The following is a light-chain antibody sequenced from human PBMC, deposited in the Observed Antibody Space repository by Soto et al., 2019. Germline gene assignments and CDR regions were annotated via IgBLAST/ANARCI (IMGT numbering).Light chain of an antibody. V-gene: IGKV3-20*01. CDR3: QQYGSSPLYS. CDR2: NTS. Sequence: EIVLTQSPGTLSLSPGERATLSCRASQSVSSGYLAWYQQKPGQAPRLVIYNTSHRAAGIPDRFSGSGSETDFTLTISRLEPEDFAVYYCQQYGSSPLYSFGQVTNLEIK. CDR1: QSVSSGY. J-gene: IGKJ2*01.